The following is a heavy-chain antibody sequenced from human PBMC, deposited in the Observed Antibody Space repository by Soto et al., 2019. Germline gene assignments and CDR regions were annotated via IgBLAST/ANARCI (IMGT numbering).Heavy chain of an antibody. V-gene: IGHV4-30-4*01. J-gene: IGHJ6*02. Sequence: SETLSLTCAVSGGSISSGDYYWSWIRQPPGKGLEWIGYIYYSGSTYYNPSLKSRVTISVDTSKNQFSLKLSSVTAADTAVYYCASGSGSHYYYYYGMDVWGQGTTVTVSS. CDR3: ASGSGSHYYYYYGMDV. D-gene: IGHD2-15*01. CDR1: GGSISSGDYY. CDR2: IYYSGST.